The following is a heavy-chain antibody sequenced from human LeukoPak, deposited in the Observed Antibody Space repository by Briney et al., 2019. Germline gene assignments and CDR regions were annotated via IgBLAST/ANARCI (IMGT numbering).Heavy chain of an antibody. J-gene: IGHJ4*02. CDR2: ISGSGGST. CDR1: GFTFTSYA. Sequence: GGSLRLSRAPSGFTFTSYAMSWVRQAPGQGLEWVSAISGSGGSTYYADSVKGRFTISRDNPKNTLYLQMNSLRAQDTALCYSSTAMSRRGLAYYFDYWGRGTLVSVSS. V-gene: IGHV3-23*01. D-gene: IGHD2-2*01. CDR3: STAMSRRGLAYYFDY.